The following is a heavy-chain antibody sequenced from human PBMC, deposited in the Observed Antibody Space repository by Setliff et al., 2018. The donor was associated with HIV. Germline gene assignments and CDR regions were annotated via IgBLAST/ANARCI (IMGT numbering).Heavy chain of an antibody. CDR1: GFTFSSYG. J-gene: IGHJ4*02. D-gene: IGHD3-10*01. CDR3: ARGNTMVTDFDY. V-gene: IGHV3-30*02. Sequence: PGGSLRLSCAASGFTFSSYGMHWVRQAPGKGLEWVAFIRYDGSNKYYADSVRGRFTISRDNSKNTLYLQMNSLRAEDTAVYYCARGNTMVTDFDYWGQGTLVTVSS. CDR2: IRYDGSNK.